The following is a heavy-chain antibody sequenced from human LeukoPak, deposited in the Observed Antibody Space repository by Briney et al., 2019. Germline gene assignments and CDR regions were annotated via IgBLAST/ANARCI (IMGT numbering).Heavy chain of an antibody. CDR1: GGSISSGSYY. J-gene: IGHJ5*02. D-gene: IGHD6-19*01. V-gene: IGHV4-61*02. CDR3: VRGRYSSGWFKDKNWFDP. Sequence: SETLSLTCTVSGGSISSGSYYWSWIRQPAGKGLEWIGRIYTSGSTNYNPSLKSRVTISIDTSKNQFSLKLTSVTAADTAVYYCVRGRYSSGWFKDKNWFDPWGQGIPVTVSS. CDR2: IYTSGST.